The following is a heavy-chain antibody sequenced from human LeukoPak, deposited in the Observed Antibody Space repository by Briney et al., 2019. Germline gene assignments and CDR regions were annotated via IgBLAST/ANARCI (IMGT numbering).Heavy chain of an antibody. Sequence: SQTLSLTCTVSGDSISSGDYYWSWLRQPPGKGLEWIGYIYYSGSTYYNPSLKSRVTISVDTSKNQFSLKLSSVTAADTAVYYCARDAVRGVPDYWGQGTLVTVSS. V-gene: IGHV4-30-4*01. CDR1: GDSISSGDYY. D-gene: IGHD3-10*01. J-gene: IGHJ4*02. CDR3: ARDAVRGVPDY. CDR2: IYYSGST.